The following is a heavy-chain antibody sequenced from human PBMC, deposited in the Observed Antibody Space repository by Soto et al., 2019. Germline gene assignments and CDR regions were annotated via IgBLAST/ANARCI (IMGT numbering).Heavy chain of an antibody. D-gene: IGHD3-10*01. V-gene: IGHV3-23*01. J-gene: IGHJ4*02. CDR1: GFTFSSYA. CDR3: AKASGWFGAFDY. Sequence: VQLLESGGGLGQAGGSLRLSCAASGFTFSSYAMSWVRQAPGKGLEWVSAISGSGGSTYYADSVKGRFTISRDNSKNELYLQMNNLRADDTAVYYCAKASGWFGAFDYWGQGTLVTVSS. CDR2: ISGSGGST.